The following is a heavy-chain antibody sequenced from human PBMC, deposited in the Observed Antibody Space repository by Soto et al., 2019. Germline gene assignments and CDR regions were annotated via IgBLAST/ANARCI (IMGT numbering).Heavy chain of an antibody. Sequence: QVQLQESGPGLVKPSETLSLTCTVSGGSISSYYWSWIRQPPGKGLEWIASGSTTYNPSLKSRVTISVDTSKNQFSLKLSSVTAADTGVYYCASRSVLGYFFDYWGQGTLVTVSS. CDR2: SGST. V-gene: IGHV4-4*09. J-gene: IGHJ4*02. D-gene: IGHD3-10*01. CDR3: ASRSVLGYFFDY. CDR1: GGSISSYY.